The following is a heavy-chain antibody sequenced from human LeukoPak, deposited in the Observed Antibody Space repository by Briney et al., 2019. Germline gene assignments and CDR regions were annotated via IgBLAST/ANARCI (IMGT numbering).Heavy chain of an antibody. CDR2: IYYSGST. D-gene: IGHD2-21*02. CDR1: GGSISSSSYY. Sequence: SSETLSLTCTASGGSISSSSYYWGWIRQPPGKGLEWIGSIYYSGSTYYNPSLKSRVTISVDTSKNQFSLKLSSVTAADTAVYYCARQHRIVVVTAIQDYFDYWGQGTLVTVSS. CDR3: ARQHRIVVVTAIQDYFDY. J-gene: IGHJ4*02. V-gene: IGHV4-39*01.